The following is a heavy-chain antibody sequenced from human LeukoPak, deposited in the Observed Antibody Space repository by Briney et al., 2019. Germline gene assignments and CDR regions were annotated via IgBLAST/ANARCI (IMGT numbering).Heavy chain of an antibody. CDR2: INAGHGNT. D-gene: IGHD1-14*01. J-gene: IGHJ4*02. Sequence: GASGKVSCKASGYTFTSYTMHWVRQAPGQRLEWMGGINAGHGNTKYSQKFQPRVTITRDTSASTAYMELRSLRSEDTAVYYCAKGAGFAEPLPDYWGQGTLVTVSS. CDR1: GYTFTSYT. CDR3: AKGAGFAEPLPDY. V-gene: IGHV1-3*01.